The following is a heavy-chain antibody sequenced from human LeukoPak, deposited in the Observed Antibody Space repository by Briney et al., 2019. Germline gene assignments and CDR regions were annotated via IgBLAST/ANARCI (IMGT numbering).Heavy chain of an antibody. CDR3: ARTYYDSSGYVPFDY. V-gene: IGHV1-2*02. CDR1: GYTFTGYY. Sequence: ASVKVSCKSSGYTFTGYYMHWVRQAPGQGLEWMGWINPNSGVTNYAQKFQGRVTMTRDTSIGTAYMELSRLRSDDTAVYYCARTYYDSSGYVPFDYWGQGTLVTVSS. D-gene: IGHD3-22*01. J-gene: IGHJ4*02. CDR2: INPNSGVT.